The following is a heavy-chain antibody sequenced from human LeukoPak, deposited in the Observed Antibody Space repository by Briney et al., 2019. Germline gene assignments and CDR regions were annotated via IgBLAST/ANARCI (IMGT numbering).Heavy chain of an antibody. Sequence: GGSLRLSCAASGFTFSSHAMSWVRHAPGKGLEWVSGINWNGGSTGYADSVKGRFTISRDNAKNSLYLQMNSLRAEDTALYHCAREFGLNDFWSGYYPGDAFDIWGQGTMVTVSS. J-gene: IGHJ3*02. CDR3: AREFGLNDFWSGYYPGDAFDI. D-gene: IGHD3-3*01. CDR1: GFTFSSHA. V-gene: IGHV3-20*01. CDR2: INWNGGST.